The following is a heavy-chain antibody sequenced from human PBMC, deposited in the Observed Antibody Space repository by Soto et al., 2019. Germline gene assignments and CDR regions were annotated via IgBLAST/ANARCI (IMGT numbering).Heavy chain of an antibody. D-gene: IGHD6-13*01. CDR2: IIPVFGTG. CDR1: GGTFSSYF. J-gene: IGHJ6*02. CDR3: ARETSSAAAAYYFYGLDV. Sequence: QVQLVQSGAEVKKAGSSVKVSCKVSGGTFSSYFINWVRQAPGQGLEWVGGIIPVFGTGSYAEKFQGRVTITADESTSPDYMELSRLRSDDTAVYYCARETSSAAAAYYFYGLDVWGQGTTVTV. V-gene: IGHV1-69*01.